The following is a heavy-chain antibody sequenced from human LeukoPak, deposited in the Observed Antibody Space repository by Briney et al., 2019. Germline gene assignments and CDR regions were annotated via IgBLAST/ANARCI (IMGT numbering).Heavy chain of an antibody. J-gene: IGHJ4*02. D-gene: IGHD1-26*01. CDR1: GYTFTSYD. CDR2: MNPNSGNT. V-gene: IGHV1-8*01. CDR3: ARGFGSYYEDLLDY. Sequence: ASMKVSCKASGYTFTSYDINWVRQATGQGLEWMGWMNPNSGNTGYAQKFQGRVTMTRNTSISTAYMELSSLRSEDTAVYYCARGFGSYYEDLLDYWGQGTLVTVSS.